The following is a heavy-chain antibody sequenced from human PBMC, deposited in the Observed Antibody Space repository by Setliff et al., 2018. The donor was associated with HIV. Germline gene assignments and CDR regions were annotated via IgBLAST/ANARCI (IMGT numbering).Heavy chain of an antibody. CDR1: GFTFTKSA. CDR3: ARLPQDVRSSIDF. J-gene: IGHJ4*02. CDR2: ISANGGST. V-gene: IGHV3-23*01. D-gene: IGHD6-6*01. Sequence: PGGSLRLSCTVSGFTFTKSAMNWVRQAPGKGLEWVSVISANGGSTYSADSVKGRFTISRDNTKNTVYLQMNSLRAEDTAVYYCARLPQDVRSSIDFWGQGTLVTVSS.